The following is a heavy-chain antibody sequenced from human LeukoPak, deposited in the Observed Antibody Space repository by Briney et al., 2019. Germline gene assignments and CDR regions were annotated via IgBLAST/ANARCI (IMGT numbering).Heavy chain of an antibody. J-gene: IGHJ4*02. CDR2: IHYSGRT. Sequence: SGTLSLTCTVSGGSISNYYWSWIRQPPGKGLEWIGYIHYSGRTKYDPSLESRVTISVDTSKNQFSLKVSSVTAPDTAIYYCARHQDGYGDYFDFWGQGILVTVSS. CDR3: ARHQDGYGDYFDF. CDR1: GGSISNYY. D-gene: IGHD5-24*01. V-gene: IGHV4-59*08.